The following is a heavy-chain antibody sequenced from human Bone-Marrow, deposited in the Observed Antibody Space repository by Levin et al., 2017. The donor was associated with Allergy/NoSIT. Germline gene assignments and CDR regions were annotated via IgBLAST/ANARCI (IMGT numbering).Heavy chain of an antibody. CDR3: ATSPGAGDYYMDG. D-gene: IGHD7-27*01. CDR2: IRSKANSDAT. CDR1: GFTFSGSA. J-gene: IGHJ6*03. V-gene: IGHV3-73*01. Sequence: GGSLRLSCAASGFTFSGSAMHWVRQASGKGLEWVGRIRSKANSDATGYAASVEGRFTISRDDSKNTAYLQMNSLKTEDTAVYYCATSPGAGDYYMDGWGKGTTVTV.